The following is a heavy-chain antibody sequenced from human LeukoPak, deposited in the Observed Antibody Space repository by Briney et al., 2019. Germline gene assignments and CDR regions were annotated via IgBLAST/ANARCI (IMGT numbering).Heavy chain of an antibody. Sequence: PSETLSLTCTVSGGSISSYYWSWIRQPPGKGLEWIGYLYYSGNTNYNPSLKSRVTISVDTSKNQFSLKPSSVTAADAAVYYCARAGGGYSFNYWGQGTLVTVSS. CDR1: GGSISSYY. J-gene: IGHJ4*02. CDR2: LYYSGNT. V-gene: IGHV4-59*01. D-gene: IGHD2-15*01. CDR3: ARAGGGYSFNY.